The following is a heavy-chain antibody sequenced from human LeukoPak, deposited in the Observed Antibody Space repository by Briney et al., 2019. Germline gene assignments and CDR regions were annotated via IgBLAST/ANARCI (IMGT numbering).Heavy chain of an antibody. V-gene: IGHV1-46*01. Sequence: GASVKVSCKASGYTFTSYYMHWVRQAPGQGLEWMGIINPSGGSTSYAQKFQGRVTMTRDMSTSTVYMELSSLRSEDTAVYYCARPNYDFWSGYQFDYWGQGTLVTLSS. CDR3: ARPNYDFWSGYQFDY. CDR2: INPSGGST. J-gene: IGHJ4*02. CDR1: GYTFTSYY. D-gene: IGHD3-3*01.